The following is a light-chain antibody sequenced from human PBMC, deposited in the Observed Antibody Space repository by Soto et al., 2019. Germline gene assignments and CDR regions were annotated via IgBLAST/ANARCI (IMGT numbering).Light chain of an antibody. CDR1: QSVSSS. CDR2: DAS. J-gene: IGKJ1*01. Sequence: EKVMTQSPATLSVSPGERATLFCRASQSVSSSLAWYQQKPGQAPRLLISDASTRATGIPARFSGSGSGTEFTLTISSLQSEDFAVYYCQQYNNWPLTFGQGTKVDIK. CDR3: QQYNNWPLT. V-gene: IGKV3-15*01.